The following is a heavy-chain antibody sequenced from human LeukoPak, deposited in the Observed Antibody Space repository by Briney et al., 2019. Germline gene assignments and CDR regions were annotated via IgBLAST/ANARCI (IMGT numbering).Heavy chain of an antibody. CDR3: ARDGGSGWGTLAAFDI. CDR2: IYHSGST. CDR1: GYSISSGYY. V-gene: IGHV4-38-2*02. Sequence: SETLSLTCTVSGYSISSGYYWGWIRQPPGKGLEWIGSIYHSGSTNYNPSLKSRVTISVDTSKNQFSLKLSSVTAADTAVYYCARDGGSGWGTLAAFDIWGQGTMVTVSS. D-gene: IGHD6-19*01. J-gene: IGHJ3*02.